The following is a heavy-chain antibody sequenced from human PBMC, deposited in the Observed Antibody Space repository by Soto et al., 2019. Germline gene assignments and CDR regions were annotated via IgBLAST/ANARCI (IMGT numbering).Heavy chain of an antibody. CDR2: IYNSGST. CDR1: GDSISSGDYY. Sequence: SETLSLTCTVSGDSISSGDYYWSWIRQPPGKALEWIGYIYNSGSTYYNPSLKSRVTMSVDTSKKQFSLGLSSVTAADTAVYYCAAFVGAYWYFDLWGRGTLVTVSS. J-gene: IGHJ2*01. V-gene: IGHV4-30-4*01. D-gene: IGHD2-15*01. CDR3: AAFVGAYWYFDL.